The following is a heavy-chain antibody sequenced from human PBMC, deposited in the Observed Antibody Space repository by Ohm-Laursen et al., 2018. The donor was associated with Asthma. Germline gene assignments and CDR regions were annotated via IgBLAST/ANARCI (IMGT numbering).Heavy chain of an antibody. V-gene: IGHV1-2*06. D-gene: IGHD1-20*01. CDR1: GYTFTGYY. J-gene: IGHJ4*02. CDR3: ARASITGYSDY. Sequence: VSSVKVSCKPSGYTFTGYYMHWVRQAPGQGLEWMGRINPNSGGTDYAQKFQGRVTITADESTSTAYMDLSRLRSDDTAVYYCARASITGYSDYWGQGALVTVSS. CDR2: INPNSGGT.